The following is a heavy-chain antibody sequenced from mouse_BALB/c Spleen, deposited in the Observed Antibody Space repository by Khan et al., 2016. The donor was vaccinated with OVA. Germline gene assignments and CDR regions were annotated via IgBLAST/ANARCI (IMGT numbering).Heavy chain of an antibody. Sequence: QVQLKQSGPGLVAPSQSLSITCTVSGFSLPSYGVSWVRQPPGKGLEWLGVIWGDGSINYHSALISRLSISKDNSKSQVFLKVNSLQTDDTATYYSTKDYGSSYGWYFDVWGAGTTVTVSS. D-gene: IGHD1-1*01. V-gene: IGHV2-3*01. CDR3: TKDYGSSYGWYFDV. CDR2: IWGDGSI. J-gene: IGHJ1*01. CDR1: GFSLPSYG.